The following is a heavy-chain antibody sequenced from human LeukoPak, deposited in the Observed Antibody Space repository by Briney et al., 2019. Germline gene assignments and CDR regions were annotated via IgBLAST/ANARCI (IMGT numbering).Heavy chain of an antibody. Sequence: PGGSLRLSCAASGFTFSSYGMHWVRQAPGKGLEWVAFIRYDGSDKYYADSVKGRFTISRDNSKNTLYLQMNSLRAEDTAVYYCAKAYSSSWYFYFDYWGQGTPVTVSS. CDR1: GFTFSSYG. CDR3: AKAYSSSWYFYFDY. V-gene: IGHV3-30*02. J-gene: IGHJ4*02. D-gene: IGHD6-13*01. CDR2: IRYDGSDK.